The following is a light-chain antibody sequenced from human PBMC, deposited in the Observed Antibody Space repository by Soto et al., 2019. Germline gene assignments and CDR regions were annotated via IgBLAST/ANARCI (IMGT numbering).Light chain of an antibody. CDR1: PDISNY. Sequence: DLQMTQSQSSLSAPVGDRVTITCKASPDISNYLNRYQQKPGKAPKLLIYDASNLETGVPSRFSGSGPETDFTFTIGSLPPEDIATYYCQHYANHPPSTFGPGIKVDI. CDR3: QHYANHPPST. J-gene: IGKJ3*01. V-gene: IGKV1-33*01. CDR2: DAS.